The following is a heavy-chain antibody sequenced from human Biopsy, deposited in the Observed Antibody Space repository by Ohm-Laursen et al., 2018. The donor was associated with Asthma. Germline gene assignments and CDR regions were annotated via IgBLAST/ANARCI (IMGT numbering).Heavy chain of an antibody. J-gene: IGHJ1*01. CDR2: IKHDGSEK. Sequence: SLRLSCSASGFTFGDYWMSWVRQVPGKGLEWVANIKHDGSEKNHVDSLKGRFTISGDNAKNSLYLQMNSLRAEDTAVYYCARTFHFWSPYHAKHYQLWGQGTLVTVSS. V-gene: IGHV3-7*01. CDR3: ARTFHFWSPYHAKHYQL. CDR1: GFTFGDYW. D-gene: IGHD3-3*02.